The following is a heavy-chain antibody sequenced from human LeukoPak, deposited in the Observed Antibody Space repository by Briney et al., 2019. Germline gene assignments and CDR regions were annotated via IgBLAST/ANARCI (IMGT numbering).Heavy chain of an antibody. D-gene: IGHD3-9*01. V-gene: IGHV3-53*01. CDR1: GFTVSSNY. J-gene: IGHJ3*02. Sequence: GGSLRLSCAASGFTVSSNYMSWVRQAPGKGLEGVSVIYSGGSTYYADSVKGRFTISRDNSKNTLYLQMNSLRAEDTAVYYCAREGLNYDILTGYSHGAFDIWGQGTMVTVSS. CDR2: IYSGGST. CDR3: AREGLNYDILTGYSHGAFDI.